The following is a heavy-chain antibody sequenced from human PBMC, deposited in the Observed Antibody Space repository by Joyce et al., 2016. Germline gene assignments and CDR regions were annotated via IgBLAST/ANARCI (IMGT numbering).Heavy chain of an antibody. J-gene: IGHJ4*02. Sequence: QVHLVESGGDVVQPGRSLRLSCAASGFTLSDHGLHWVRQAPGKGLEWLAFVSFYGTYKFYADSVKGRFTISRDNVNNTFYLQMDNLRPEDTALYHCAKERRDTGNWLPSDFDHWGQGTPVTVSS. CDR1: GFTLSDHG. CDR3: AKERRDTGNWLPSDFDH. V-gene: IGHV3-30*18. D-gene: IGHD1-1*01. CDR2: VSFYGTYK.